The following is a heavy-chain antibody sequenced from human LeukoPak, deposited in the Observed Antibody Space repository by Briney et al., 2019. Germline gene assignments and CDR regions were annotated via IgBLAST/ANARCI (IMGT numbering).Heavy chain of an antibody. J-gene: IGHJ4*02. Sequence: GGSLRLSCAASGFTFDDYAMHWVRKAPGKGLEWVSLISGDGGSTYYADSVKGRFTISRDNSKNSLYLQMNSLRTEDTALYYCAKDISMGIAVAELDYWGQGTLVTVSS. CDR1: GFTFDDYA. CDR2: ISGDGGST. CDR3: AKDISMGIAVAELDY. V-gene: IGHV3-43*02. D-gene: IGHD6-19*01.